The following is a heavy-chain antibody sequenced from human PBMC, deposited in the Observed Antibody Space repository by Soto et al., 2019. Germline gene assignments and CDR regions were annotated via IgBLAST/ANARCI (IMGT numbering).Heavy chain of an antibody. J-gene: IGHJ4*02. V-gene: IGHV4-34*01. CDR1: GGSFSGYY. CDR2: SNHSGST. CDR3: ARARNWNYYFDY. D-gene: IGHD1-7*01. Sequence: QVQLQQWGAGLLKPSETLSLTCAVYGGSFSGYYWSWIRQPPGKGLEWIGESNHSGSTNYNPSLKSRVTISVDTSKNQFSLKLSSVTAADTAVYYCARARNWNYYFDYWGQGTLVTVSS.